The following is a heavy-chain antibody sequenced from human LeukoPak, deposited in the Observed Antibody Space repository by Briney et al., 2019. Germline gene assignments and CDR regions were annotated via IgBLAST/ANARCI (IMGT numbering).Heavy chain of an antibody. CDR1: GGSFSGYY. V-gene: IGHV4-34*01. J-gene: IGHJ4*02. D-gene: IGHD3-10*01. Sequence: PSETLSLTCAVYGGSFSGYYRSWIRQPPGKGLEWIGEINHSGSTNYNPSLKSRVTISVDTSKNQFSLKLSSVTAADTGVYYCARGRRHIVRGVIWGFDYWGQGTLVTVSS. CDR2: INHSGST. CDR3: ARGRRHIVRGVIWGFDY.